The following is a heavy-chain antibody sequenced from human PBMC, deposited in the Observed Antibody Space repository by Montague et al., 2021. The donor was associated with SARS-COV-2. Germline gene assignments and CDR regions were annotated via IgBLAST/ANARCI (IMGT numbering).Heavy chain of an antibody. CDR3: TRSGVTIMVGDYAFDS. CDR1: GGSISNGDYY. CDR2: IYYTGSA. V-gene: IGHV4-30-4*08. Sequence: TLSLTCTVSGGSISNGDYYWSWIRQPPGKGLEWIGYIYYTGSAYYNPSLKSRVTISVDTSRDQSSLTLRSVTAADTAVYYCTRSGVTIMVGDYAFDSWGQGTLVTVSS. J-gene: IGHJ4*02. D-gene: IGHD3-10*01.